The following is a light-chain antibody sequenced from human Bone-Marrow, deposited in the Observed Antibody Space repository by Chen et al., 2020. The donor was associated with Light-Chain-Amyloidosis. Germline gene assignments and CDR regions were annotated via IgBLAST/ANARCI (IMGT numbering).Light chain of an antibody. CDR2: DDS. CDR3: QVWDRSSDRPV. V-gene: IGLV3-21*02. Sequence: SYVLTQPSSVSVAPGQTATISRGGNNIGSTSVHWYQQTPGQPPLLVIYDDSARPSGIPARLSGSNSGNTATLTISRVEAGDEADYYCQVWDRSSDRPVFGGGTKLTVL. J-gene: IGLJ3*02. CDR1: NIGSTS.